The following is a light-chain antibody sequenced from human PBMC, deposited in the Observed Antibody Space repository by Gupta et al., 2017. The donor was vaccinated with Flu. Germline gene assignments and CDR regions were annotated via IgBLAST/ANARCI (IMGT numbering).Light chain of an antibody. Sequence: QSLTISCTGTSSDVGAYNHVSWYQQHPGKAPILRVYDVTKGPSGVPDRFSGCKSGNTASLTISGLQAEDDAYYYCCSYAGGISVFGTGTKVTVL. CDR1: SSDVGAYNH. CDR2: DVT. V-gene: IGLV2-11*01. CDR3: CSYAGGISV. J-gene: IGLJ1*01.